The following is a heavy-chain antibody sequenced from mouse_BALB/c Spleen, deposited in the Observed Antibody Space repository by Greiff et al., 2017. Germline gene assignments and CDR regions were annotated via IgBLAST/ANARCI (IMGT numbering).Heavy chain of an antibody. CDR2: IWSGGST. J-gene: IGHJ4*01. CDR1: GFSLTSYG. V-gene: IGHV2-2*02. Sequence: VKLVESGPGLVQPSQSLSITCTVSGFSLTSYGVHWVRQSPGKGLEWLGVIWSGGSTDYNAAFISRLSISKDNSKSQVFFKMNSLQANDTAIYYCASYGPYAMDYWGQGTSVTVSS. D-gene: IGHD1-1*02. CDR3: ASYGPYAMDY.